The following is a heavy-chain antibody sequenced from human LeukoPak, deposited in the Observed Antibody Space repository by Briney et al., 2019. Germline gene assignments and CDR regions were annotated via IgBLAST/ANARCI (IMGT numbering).Heavy chain of an antibody. V-gene: IGHV1-69*05. Sequence: ASVKVSCKASGGTFSSYAISWVRQAPGQGLEWMGGIIPIFGTANYAQKFQGRVTITTDESTSTAYMELSSLRSEDTAVYYCARDGYYYGSGTASIEVDAFDIWGQGTMVTVSS. CDR1: GGTFSSYA. J-gene: IGHJ3*02. CDR2: IIPIFGTA. CDR3: ARDGYYYGSGTASIEVDAFDI. D-gene: IGHD3-10*01.